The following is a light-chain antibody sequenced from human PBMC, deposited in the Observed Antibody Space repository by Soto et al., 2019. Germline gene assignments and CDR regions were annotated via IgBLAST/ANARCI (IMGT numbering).Light chain of an antibody. J-gene: IGLJ3*02. CDR1: SSDVGSYNL. V-gene: IGLV2-23*02. Sequence: QSVLTQPASVSGSPGQSITISCTGTSSDVGSYNLVSWYQQHPGKAPKLMIYEVSKRPSGVYNRFSGSKSGNTASLTISGLQAEDEADYYCCSYAGSSTYWVFGGGTKLTVL. CDR2: EVS. CDR3: CSYAGSSTYWV.